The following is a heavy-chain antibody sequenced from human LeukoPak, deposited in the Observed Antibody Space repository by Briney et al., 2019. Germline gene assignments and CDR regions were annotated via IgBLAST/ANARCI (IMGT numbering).Heavy chain of an antibody. J-gene: IGHJ4*02. CDR3: ARRYCSSTSCLLDY. D-gene: IGHD2-2*01. CDR2: ISSTSGSDI. CDR1: GFTFSSYE. Sequence: GGSLRLSCAASGFTFSSYEMNWVRQAPGKGLEWVSHISSTSGSDIHYADSVKGRFTISRDNAKSSLYLQMSSLRAEDTAVYYCARRYCSSTSCLLDYWGQGTLVTVSS. V-gene: IGHV3-48*03.